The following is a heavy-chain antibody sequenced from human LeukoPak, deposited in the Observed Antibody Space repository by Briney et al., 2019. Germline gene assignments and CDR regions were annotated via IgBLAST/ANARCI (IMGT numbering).Heavy chain of an antibody. CDR3: ARHRYTSSSSYFDF. Sequence: SETLSLTCTVSGGSISYFHWSWIRQPPGKELEWIGYIYYTGNTDYNPSLKSRVTISVDTSKNQFSLRLSSVTAADTAVYYCARHRYTSSSSYFDFWGQGTLVTVSS. D-gene: IGHD6-6*01. CDR1: GGSISYFH. V-gene: IGHV4-59*08. J-gene: IGHJ4*02. CDR2: IYYTGNT.